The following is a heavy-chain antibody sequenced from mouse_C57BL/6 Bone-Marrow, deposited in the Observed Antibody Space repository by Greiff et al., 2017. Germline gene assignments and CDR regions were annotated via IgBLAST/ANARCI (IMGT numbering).Heavy chain of an antibody. Sequence: EVQLQESGGGLVQPGGSLKLSCAASGFTFSDYGMAWVRQAPRKGPEWVAFISNLAYSIYYADTVTGRFTISRENAKNTLYLEMSSLRSEDTAMYYCARHQLNGGYFDYWGQGTTLTVSS. V-gene: IGHV5-15*01. CDR3: ARHQLNGGYFDY. D-gene: IGHD3-3*01. CDR2: ISNLAYSI. CDR1: GFTFSDYG. J-gene: IGHJ2*01.